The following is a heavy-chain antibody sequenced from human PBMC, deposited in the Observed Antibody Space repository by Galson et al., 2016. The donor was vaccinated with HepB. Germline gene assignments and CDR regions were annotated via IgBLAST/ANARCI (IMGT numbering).Heavy chain of an antibody. CDR1: GFTFSLYG. CDR2: LSYDGSNK. CDR3: AKDSRGGNGWYSDYFDY. V-gene: IGHV3-30*18. J-gene: IGHJ4*02. D-gene: IGHD6-19*01. Sequence: SLRLSCAASGFTFSLYGMHWVRQAPGKGLEWLAILSYDGSNKYYADSVEGRFTISRDNSKNTLYLQMNSLRAEDTAVYFCAKDSRGGNGWYSDYFDYWGRGTRVTVSS.